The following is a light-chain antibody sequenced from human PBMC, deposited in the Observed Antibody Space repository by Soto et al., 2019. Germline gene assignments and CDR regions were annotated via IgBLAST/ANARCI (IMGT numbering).Light chain of an antibody. CDR3: HQSDSTPYT. V-gene: IGKV1-39*01. CDR2: GAS. Sequence: DIQMTQSPSSLSASVGDRVTITCRASQSISFYLHWYQQKPGKAPNLLIYGASSLQSGVPSRFSGSGSGTEFTLTISSLQTEDFATYYCHQSDSTPYTFGQGTKLEIK. J-gene: IGKJ2*01. CDR1: QSISFY.